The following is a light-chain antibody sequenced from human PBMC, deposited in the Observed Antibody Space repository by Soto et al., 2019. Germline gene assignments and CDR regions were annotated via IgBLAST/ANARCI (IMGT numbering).Light chain of an antibody. CDR3: SSHTSCSLV. CDR1: SSDVGGYNY. J-gene: IGLJ2*01. CDR2: EVS. Sequence: QSALTQPASVSGSPGQSITISCTGTSSDVGGYNYVSWYQQHPGKAPKLMIYEVSNRPSGVSNRFSGSKSGNTASLTISGLQAEDEADYYCSSHTSCSLVFGGGTKLTVL. V-gene: IGLV2-14*01.